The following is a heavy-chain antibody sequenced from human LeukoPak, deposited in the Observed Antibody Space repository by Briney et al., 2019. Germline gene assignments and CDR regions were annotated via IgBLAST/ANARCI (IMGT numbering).Heavy chain of an antibody. V-gene: IGHV1-2*02. CDR2: INPNSGDT. J-gene: IGHJ4*02. Sequence: ASVRVSCKASGYTFTGYYTHWVRQAPAPGLEWMGWINPNSGDTNYAQTFQGMVTVTRDTSISTAYMELSWLRSGDTAVYYCARVGSSGWYVHPTLDYWGQGTLVTVSS. CDR3: ARVGSSGWYVHPTLDY. CDR1: GYTFTGYY. D-gene: IGHD6-19*01.